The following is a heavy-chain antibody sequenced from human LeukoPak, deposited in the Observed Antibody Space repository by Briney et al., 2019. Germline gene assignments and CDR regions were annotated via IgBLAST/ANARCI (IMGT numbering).Heavy chain of an antibody. J-gene: IGHJ4*02. CDR3: ARVPYYDSSGYYYDY. CDR1: GYTFTSYD. CDR2: ISAYNGNT. D-gene: IGHD3-22*01. V-gene: IGHV1-18*01. Sequence: ASVKVSCKASGYTFTSYDINWVRQATGQGLEWMGWISAYNGNTNYAQKLQGRVTMTTDTSTSTAYMELRSLRSDDTAVYYCARVPYYDSSGYYYDYWGQGTLVTVSS.